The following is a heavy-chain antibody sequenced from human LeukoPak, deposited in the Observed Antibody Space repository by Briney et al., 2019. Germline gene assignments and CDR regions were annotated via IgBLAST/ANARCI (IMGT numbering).Heavy chain of an antibody. CDR1: GGSISSGGYY. J-gene: IGHJ4*02. CDR2: IYYSGST. V-gene: IGHV4-31*03. CDR3: ARVDGDYAFDY. D-gene: IGHD4-17*01. Sequence: SETLSLTCTVSGGSISSGGYYWRRIRLHPGKGLEWIGYIYYSGSTYYNPSLKSRVTISVDTSKNQFSLKLSSVTAADTAVYYCARVDGDYAFDYWGQGTLVTVSS.